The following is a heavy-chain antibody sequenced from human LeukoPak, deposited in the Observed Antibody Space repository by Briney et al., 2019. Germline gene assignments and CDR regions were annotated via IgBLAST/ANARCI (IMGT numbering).Heavy chain of an antibody. CDR2: ISASGGST. D-gene: IGHD5-18*01. V-gene: IGHV3-23*01. CDR1: GFTFSSYA. J-gene: IGHJ4*02. Sequence: GGSLRLSCAASGFTFSSYAMSWVRQAPGKGLEWVSCISASGGSTSYADSVKGRFTISRDSSENTLYLQMNSLRAEDTAVYFCARLGDWKQLSEDYWGQGTLVTVSS. CDR3: ARLGDWKQLSEDY.